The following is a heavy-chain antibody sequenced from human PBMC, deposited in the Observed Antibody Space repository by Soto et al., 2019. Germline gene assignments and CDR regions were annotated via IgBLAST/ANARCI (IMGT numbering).Heavy chain of an antibody. CDR3: ARDRIPGAEDY. J-gene: IGHJ4*02. D-gene: IGHD6-13*01. Sequence: ASGTFSCTASCSTFTSYGVNLVRQAPGQGLEWMGWISAYNGNTNYAQKLQGRVTMTTDTSTSTAYMELRSLRSDDTAVYYCARDRIPGAEDYWGQGTLVTVS. CDR2: ISAYNGNT. V-gene: IGHV1-18*04. CDR1: CSTFTSYG.